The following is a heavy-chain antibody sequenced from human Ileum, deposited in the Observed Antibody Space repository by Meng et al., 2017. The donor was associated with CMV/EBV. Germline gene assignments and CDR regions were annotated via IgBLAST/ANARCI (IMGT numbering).Heavy chain of an antibody. V-gene: IGHV1-8*02. D-gene: IGHD3-3*01. CDR1: GYTFTDCF. CDR3: ASWSAYSR. Sequence: ASVKVSCKASGYTFTDCFIHWVRQATGQGLEWMGRINPNSGNTDYAQRFQGRVTMTRDTSISTAYMELSSLRSEDTAVYYCASWSAYSRWGQGTQVTASS. CDR2: INPNSGNT. J-gene: IGHJ4*02.